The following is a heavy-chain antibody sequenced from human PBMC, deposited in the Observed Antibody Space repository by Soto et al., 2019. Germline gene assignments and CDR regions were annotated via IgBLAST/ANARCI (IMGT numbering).Heavy chain of an antibody. CDR1: GFTFTSNP. Sequence: QVQLVESGGGVVQPGRSLRLSCAASGFTFTSNPMHWVRQAPGKGLEWVAVVSYDGSNKYYADSVKGRFTISRDNSKNTPYLQMNSLRAEDTAVYYCARDPNPAAAAYYYHFGMDVWGQGTTVTVSS. J-gene: IGHJ6*02. CDR2: VSYDGSNK. CDR3: ARDPNPAAAAYYYHFGMDV. V-gene: IGHV3-30-3*01. D-gene: IGHD6-13*01.